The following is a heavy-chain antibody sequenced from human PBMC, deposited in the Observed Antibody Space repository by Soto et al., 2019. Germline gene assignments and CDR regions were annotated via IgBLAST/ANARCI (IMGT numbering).Heavy chain of an antibody. CDR2: ISYDGSNK. V-gene: IGHV3-30-3*01. Sequence: GGSLRLSCAASGFTFSNYAMHWVRQAPGKGLEWVTVISYDGSNKYYADSVKGRFTISRDNSKSTLYLQMNSLRAEDTAVYYCARDRCSGSSCFGMDVWGQGNTVTVSS. J-gene: IGHJ6*02. CDR1: GFTFSNYA. D-gene: IGHD2-15*01. CDR3: ARDRCSGSSCFGMDV.